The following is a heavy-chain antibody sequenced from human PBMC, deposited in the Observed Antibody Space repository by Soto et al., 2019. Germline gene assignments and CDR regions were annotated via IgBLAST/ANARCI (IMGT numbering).Heavy chain of an antibody. D-gene: IGHD2-2*03. V-gene: IGHV1-24*01. Sequence: QVQLVQSGAEVKKPGASVKVSCKVSGYTLTELSMHWVRQAPGKGLEWMGGFDPEDGETIYAQKFQGRVTMTEDTSTDTAYMELSSLRSEDTAVYYCATFHFGYCISTSCLDWFDPWGQGTLVTVSS. J-gene: IGHJ5*02. CDR3: ATFHFGYCISTSCLDWFDP. CDR2: FDPEDGET. CDR1: GYTLTELS.